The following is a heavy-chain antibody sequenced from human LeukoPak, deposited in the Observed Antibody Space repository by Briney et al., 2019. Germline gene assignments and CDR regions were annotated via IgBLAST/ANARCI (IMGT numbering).Heavy chain of an antibody. V-gene: IGHV1-18*01. J-gene: IGHJ6*02. D-gene: IGHD3-10*01. CDR2: ISAYNGNT. Sequence: ASVKVSCKASGYTFTSYGISWVRQAPGQGLEWMGWISAYNGNTNYAQKLQGRVTMTTDTSTSTAYMELRSLRSDDTAVYYCARDNHELLWSVSGQSGMDVWGQGTTVTVSS. CDR1: GYTFTSYG. CDR3: ARDNHELLWSVSGQSGMDV.